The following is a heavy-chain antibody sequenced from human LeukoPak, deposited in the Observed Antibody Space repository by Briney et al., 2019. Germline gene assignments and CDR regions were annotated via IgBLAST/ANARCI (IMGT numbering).Heavy chain of an antibody. V-gene: IGHV1-2*02. J-gene: IGHJ5*02. CDR3: ARGIAAAVGWFDP. CDR2: INPNSGGT. CDR1: GYTFTGYY. Sequence: GASVKVSCKASGYTFTGYYMHWVRQAPGQGLEWMGWINPNSGGTNYAQKLQGRVTMTTDTSTSTAYMELRSLRSDDTAVYYCARGIAAAVGWFDPWGQGTLVTVSS. D-gene: IGHD6-13*01.